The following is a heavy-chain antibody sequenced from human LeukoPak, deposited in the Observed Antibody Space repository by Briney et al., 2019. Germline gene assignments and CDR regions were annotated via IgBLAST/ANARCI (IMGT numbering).Heavy chain of an antibody. J-gene: IGHJ4*02. CDR2: IYYSGST. V-gene: IGHV4-59*01. CDR1: GGSISSYY. Sequence: PSETLSLTCTVSGGSISSYYWSWIRQPPGKGLEWIGYIYYSGSTNYNPSLKSRVTISVDTSKNQFSLKLSSVTAADTAVYYCARAQDYYGSGSPLDLDYWGQGTLVTVSS. D-gene: IGHD3-10*01. CDR3: ARAQDYYGSGSPLDLDY.